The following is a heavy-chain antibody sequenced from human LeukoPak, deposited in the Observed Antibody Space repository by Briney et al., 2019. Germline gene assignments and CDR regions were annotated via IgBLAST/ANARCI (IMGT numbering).Heavy chain of an antibody. J-gene: IGHJ4*02. V-gene: IGHV1-8*03. Sequence: ASVKVSCKAAGYTFTSYDINWVRQATGQGLGWMGWMNPNSGNTGYAQKFQGRVTITRNTSISTAYMELSSLRSEDTAVYYCASGYYYDSSGYHYGSGFHYWGQGTLVTVSS. CDR2: MNPNSGNT. D-gene: IGHD3-22*01. CDR3: ASGYYYDSSGYHYGSGFHY. CDR1: GYTFTSYD.